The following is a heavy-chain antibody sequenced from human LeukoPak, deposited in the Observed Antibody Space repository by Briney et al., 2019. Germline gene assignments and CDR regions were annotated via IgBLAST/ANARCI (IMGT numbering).Heavy chain of an antibody. D-gene: IGHD3-10*01. J-gene: IGHJ4*02. CDR1: GGSCDDYY. Sequence: SETLSLTCAVHGGSCDDYYWGWIRQPPGKGLEWIGSIYHSGSTYYNPSLQSRVTISVDTSKNQFSLNLSSVTAADTAVYYCARGRAGSYRSYFDYWGQGTLVTVSS. CDR2: IYHSGST. CDR3: ARGRAGSYRSYFDY. V-gene: IGHV4-38-2*01.